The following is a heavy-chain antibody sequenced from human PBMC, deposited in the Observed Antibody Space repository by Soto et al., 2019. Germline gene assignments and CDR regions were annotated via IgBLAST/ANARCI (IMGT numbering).Heavy chain of an antibody. CDR2: IYYSGRT. CDR1: GDSISSGDYY. J-gene: IGHJ4*02. V-gene: IGHV4-31*03. Sequence: QVQLQESGPGLVKPSETLSLTCTVSGDSISSGDYYWTWIRQHPEKGLEWIGYIYYSGRTSYNPSLKSRLTISVDTSKNQCFLKLSSLTAADTAVYYCAKDLPPNDSWRGLDYWGPGTLVTVSS. D-gene: IGHD1-1*01. CDR3: AKDLPPNDSWRGLDY.